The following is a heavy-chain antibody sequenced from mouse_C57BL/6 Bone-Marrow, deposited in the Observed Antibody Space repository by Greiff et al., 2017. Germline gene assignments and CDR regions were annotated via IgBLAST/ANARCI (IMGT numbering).Heavy chain of an antibody. Sequence: QVQLQQSGAELAKPGASVKLSSKASGYTFTSYWMHWVKQRPGQGLEWIGYINPSSGYTKYNQKFKDKATLTADKSSSTAYMQLSSLTYEDSAVYYCARRIYYYGSRFDYWGQGTTLTVSS. V-gene: IGHV1-7*01. J-gene: IGHJ2*01. CDR1: GYTFTSYW. CDR3: ARRIYYYGSRFDY. D-gene: IGHD1-1*01. CDR2: INPSSGYT.